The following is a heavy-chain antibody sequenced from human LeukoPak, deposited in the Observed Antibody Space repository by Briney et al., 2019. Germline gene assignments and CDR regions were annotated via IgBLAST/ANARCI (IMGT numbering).Heavy chain of an antibody. CDR1: GYTFTSYD. CDR2: MNPNSGNT. CDR3: ARGPNSSGWFRKYYFDY. V-gene: IGHV1-8*03. J-gene: IGHJ4*02. Sequence: ASVKVSCKASGYTFTSYDINWVRQATGQGLEWMGWMNPNSGNTGYAQKFQGRVTITRNTSISTAYMELSSLRSEDTAVYYCARGPNSSGWFRKYYFDYWGQGTLVTVSS. D-gene: IGHD6-19*01.